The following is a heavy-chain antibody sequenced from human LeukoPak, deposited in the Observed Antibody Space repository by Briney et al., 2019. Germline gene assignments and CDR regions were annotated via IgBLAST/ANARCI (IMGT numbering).Heavy chain of an antibody. D-gene: IGHD3-22*01. CDR3: ARGYYDKLRDWFDP. Sequence: GGSLRLPCAASGFTFSSYWMSWVRQAPGKGLEWVANIKQDGSEKYYVDSVKGRFIISRDNAKKSLYLQMNSLRAEDTAVYYCARGYYDKLRDWFDPWGQGTLVTVSS. J-gene: IGHJ5*02. CDR2: IKQDGSEK. CDR1: GFTFSSYW. V-gene: IGHV3-7*03.